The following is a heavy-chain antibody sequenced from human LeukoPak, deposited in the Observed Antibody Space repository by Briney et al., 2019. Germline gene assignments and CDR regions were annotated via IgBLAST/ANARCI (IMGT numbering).Heavy chain of an antibody. CDR3: ARAGGHYNWNFGDAIDI. D-gene: IGHD1-20*01. CDR2: ISYDGSNE. J-gene: IGHJ3*02. Sequence: GGSLRLSCAASGFTFSSYGMHWVRQAPGKGLEWVAVISYDGSNEYYAGSVKGRFTISRDSSKNTLYLQMNSLRAEDTAVYCCARAGGHYNWNFGDAIDIWGQGTMVTVSS. V-gene: IGHV3-30*03. CDR1: GFTFSSYG.